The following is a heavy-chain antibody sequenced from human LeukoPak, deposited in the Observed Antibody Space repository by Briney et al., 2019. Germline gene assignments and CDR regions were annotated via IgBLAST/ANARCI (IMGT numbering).Heavy chain of an antibody. D-gene: IGHD3-22*01. CDR3: ATATYYDSSGYHSSWFDP. CDR2: FDPEDGET. CDR1: GYTLTELS. V-gene: IGHV1-24*01. Sequence: ASVKVSCTVSGYTLTELSMHWVRQAPGKGLEWMGGFDPEDGETIYAQKFQGRVTMTEDTSTDTAYMELSGLRSEDTAVYYCATATYYDSSGYHSSWFDPWGQGTLVTVSS. J-gene: IGHJ5*02.